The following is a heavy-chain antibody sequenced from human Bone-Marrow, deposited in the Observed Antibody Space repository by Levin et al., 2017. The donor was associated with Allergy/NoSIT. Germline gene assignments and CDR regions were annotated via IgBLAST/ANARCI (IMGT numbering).Heavy chain of an antibody. D-gene: IGHD7-27*01. V-gene: IGHV4-4*02. CDR2: IYHSGST. J-gene: IGHJ5*02. CDR3: ARRSVLAPGEDWFDP. Sequence: TASETLSLTCGVSDDSISSSNWWTWVRQPPGKGLEWIGEIYHSGSTNYNPSLKSRVTISVEKSKNQFSLKLSSVTAADTAVYYCARRSVLAPGEDWFDPWGQGTLVTVSS. CDR1: DDSISSSNW.